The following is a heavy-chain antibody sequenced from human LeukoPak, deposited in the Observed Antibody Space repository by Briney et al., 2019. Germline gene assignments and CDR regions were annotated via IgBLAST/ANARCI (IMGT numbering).Heavy chain of an antibody. D-gene: IGHD1-7*01. CDR1: GGSISSGGYS. J-gene: IGHJ4*02. CDR2: IYYSGST. Sequence: KASQTLSLTCAVSGGSISSGGYSWSWIRQPPGKGLEWIGYIYYSGSTNYNPSLKSRVTISVDTSKNQFSLKLSSVTAADTAVYYCARGLNWNYVPFDYWGQGTLVTVSS. V-gene: IGHV4-61*08. CDR3: ARGLNWNYVPFDY.